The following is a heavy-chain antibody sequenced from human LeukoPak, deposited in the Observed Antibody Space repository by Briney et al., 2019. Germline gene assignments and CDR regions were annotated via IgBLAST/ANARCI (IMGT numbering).Heavy chain of an antibody. D-gene: IGHD6-19*01. V-gene: IGHV3-30*02. CDR2: IWSDGTNK. CDR3: ARPSYSSGWSFFDY. Sequence: TGGSLRLSCAASGFTFSSYDMHWVRQAPGKGLEWVAFIWSDGTNKYYADSVKGRFTISRDNSKNTLHLQMNSLRGEDTAVYYCARPSYSSGWSFFDYWGQGTLVTVSS. J-gene: IGHJ4*02. CDR1: GFTFSSYD.